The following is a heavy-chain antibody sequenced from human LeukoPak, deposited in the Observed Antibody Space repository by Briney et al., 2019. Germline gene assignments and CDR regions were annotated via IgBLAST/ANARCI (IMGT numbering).Heavy chain of an antibody. CDR3: ARVNGDYDWYFDL. J-gene: IGHJ2*01. CDR2: IYYSGST. D-gene: IGHD4-17*01. V-gene: IGHV4-39*07. CDR1: GGSISSTSYY. Sequence: SETLSLTCTVSGGSISSTSYYWGWIRQPPGKGLEWIGSIYYSGSTNYNPSLKSRVTISVDTSKNQFSLKLSSVTAADTAVYYCARVNGDYDWYFDLWGRGTLVTVSS.